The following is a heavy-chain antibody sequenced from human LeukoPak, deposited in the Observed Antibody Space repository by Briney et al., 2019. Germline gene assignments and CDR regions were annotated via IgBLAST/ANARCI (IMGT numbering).Heavy chain of an antibody. CDR2: IYPGDSDT. J-gene: IGHJ4*02. CDR1: GCTFSNYW. V-gene: IGHV5-51*01. D-gene: IGHD1-26*01. CDR3: ARGVGGTYFDF. Sequence: GESLKISXKGSGCTFSNYWIGWVRQMPGKGLEWMGIIYPGDSDTTYSPSFQGQVTISSDKAIDTAYLQWSSLQASDTAMYYCARGVGGTYFDFWGQGALVTVSS.